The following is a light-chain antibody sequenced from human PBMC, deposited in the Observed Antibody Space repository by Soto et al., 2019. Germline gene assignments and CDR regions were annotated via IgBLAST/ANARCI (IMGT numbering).Light chain of an antibody. Sequence: QSVLTQPASVSGSPGRSITISCTGTSSDVGGYNYVSWYQHHPGKAPKLIIYDVSNRPSGVSNRFSGSKSGNTASLTISGLQAEDEADYYCSSHTSTSPYVFGTGTKVTVL. J-gene: IGLJ1*01. CDR2: DVS. V-gene: IGLV2-14*03. CDR3: SSHTSTSPYV. CDR1: SSDVGGYNY.